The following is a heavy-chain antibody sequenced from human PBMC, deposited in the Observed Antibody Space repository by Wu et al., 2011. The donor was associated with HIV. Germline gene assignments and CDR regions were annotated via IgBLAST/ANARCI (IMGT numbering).Heavy chain of an antibody. CDR2: IIPILGTV. J-gene: IGHJ4*02. D-gene: IGHD6-25*01. V-gene: IGHV1-69*06. Sequence: QVQLVQSGAEVKKPGSSVKVSCKASGDTFSTYGINWVRQAPGQGLEWMGGIIPILGTVKYAQKFQGRVTITTDKSTTTAYMELSSLGSEDTAVYYCARAYSSAAGQFDYWGQGTLVTVSS. CDR3: ARAYSSAAGQFDY. CDR1: GDTFSTYG.